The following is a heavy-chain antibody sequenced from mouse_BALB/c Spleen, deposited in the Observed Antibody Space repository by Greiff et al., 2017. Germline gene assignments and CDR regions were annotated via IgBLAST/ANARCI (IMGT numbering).Heavy chain of an antibody. CDR2: ISYSGST. D-gene: IGHD1-1*01. J-gene: IGHJ2*01. Sequence: DVQLQESGPSLVKPSQTLSLTCSVTGDSITSGYWNWIRKFPGNKLEYMGYISYSGSTYYNPSLKSRISITRDTSTNQYYLQLNSVTTEDTATYYCARWGYGSSYFDYWGQGTTLTVSS. CDR1: GDSITSGY. CDR3: ARWGYGSSYFDY. V-gene: IGHV3-8*02.